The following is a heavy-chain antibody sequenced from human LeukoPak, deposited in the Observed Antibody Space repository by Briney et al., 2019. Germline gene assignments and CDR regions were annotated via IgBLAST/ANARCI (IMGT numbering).Heavy chain of an antibody. J-gene: IGHJ3*02. CDR1: GYTFTSYY. V-gene: IGHV1-46*01. D-gene: IGHD3-10*01. Sequence: GASVKVSCKASGYTFTSYYMHWVRQAPGQGLEWMGIINPSGGSTSYAQKFQGRVTMTRDTSTSTVYMELSSLRSEDTAVYYCARVDMVRGGPDDAFDIWGQGTMVTVSS. CDR3: ARVDMVRGGPDDAFDI. CDR2: INPSGGST.